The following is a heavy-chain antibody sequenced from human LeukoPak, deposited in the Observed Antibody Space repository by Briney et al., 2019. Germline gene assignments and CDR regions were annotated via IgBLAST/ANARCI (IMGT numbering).Heavy chain of an antibody. CDR3: ARAPGEGWFDP. Sequence: SGFTFSSYWMSWVRQAPGKGLEWVASIKQDGSEKYYVDSVKGRFTISRDNAKNSLYLQMNSLRAEDTALYYCARAPGEGWFDPWGQGTLVTVSS. CDR1: GFTFSSYW. CDR2: IKQDGSEK. D-gene: IGHD4-17*01. V-gene: IGHV3-7*01. J-gene: IGHJ5*02.